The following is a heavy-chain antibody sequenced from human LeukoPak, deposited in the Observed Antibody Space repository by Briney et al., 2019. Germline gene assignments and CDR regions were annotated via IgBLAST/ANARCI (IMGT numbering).Heavy chain of an antibody. CDR3: ARAAYCSSTSCDLSGYYYYYMDV. D-gene: IGHD2-2*01. J-gene: IGHJ6*03. CDR1: GGTFSSYA. CDR2: IIPIFGTA. Sequence: ASVKVSCKASGGTFSSYAISWVRQAPGQELEWMGGIIPIFGTANYAQKFQGRVTITTDESTSTDYMELSSLRSEDTAVYYCARAAYCSSTSCDLSGYYYYYMDVWGKGTTVTVSS. V-gene: IGHV1-69*05.